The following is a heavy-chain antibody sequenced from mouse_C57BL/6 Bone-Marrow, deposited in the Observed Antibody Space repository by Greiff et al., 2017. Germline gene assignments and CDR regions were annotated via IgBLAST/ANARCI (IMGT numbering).Heavy chain of an antibody. D-gene: IGHD1-1*01. J-gene: IGHJ1*03. Sequence: QVQLQQSGAELMKPGASVKLSCKATGYTFTGYWLEWVKQRPGHGLVWIGEILPGSGSTNYNEKFKGKATFTADTSSTTAYMQLSSLTTEDSAISYCARDYYGSSEGYFDVWGTGTTVTVSS. CDR2: ILPGSGST. CDR1: GYTFTGYW. CDR3: ARDYYGSSEGYFDV. V-gene: IGHV1-9*01.